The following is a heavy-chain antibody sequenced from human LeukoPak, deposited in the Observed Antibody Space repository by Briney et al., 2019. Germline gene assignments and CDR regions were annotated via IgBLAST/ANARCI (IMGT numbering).Heavy chain of an antibody. J-gene: IGHJ6*03. V-gene: IGHV4-39*07. CDR3: ARDQVDTAMDTKSYYYYMDV. Sequence: SETLSLTCTVSGGSISSSSYYRGWIRQPPGKGLEWIGSIYYSGSTYYNPSLKSRVTISVDTSKNQFSLKLSSVTAADTAVYYCARDQVDTAMDTKSYYYYMDVWGKGTTVTVSS. D-gene: IGHD5-18*01. CDR1: GGSISSSSYY. CDR2: IYYSGST.